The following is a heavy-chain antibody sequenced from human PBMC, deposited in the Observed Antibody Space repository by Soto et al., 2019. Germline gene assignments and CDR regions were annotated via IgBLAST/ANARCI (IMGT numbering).Heavy chain of an antibody. CDR1: GYTFPSYA. J-gene: IGHJ4*02. CDR2: INAGNGNT. Sequence: QVQLVQSGAEVKKPGASVKVSCKASGYTFPSYAMHWVRQAPGQRLEWMGWINAGNGNTKYSQKFQGRVTITRDTSASTAYMELSSLRSEDTAVYYCARGSGLTYFDYWGQGTLVTVSS. D-gene: IGHD3-10*01. CDR3: ARGSGLTYFDY. V-gene: IGHV1-3*01.